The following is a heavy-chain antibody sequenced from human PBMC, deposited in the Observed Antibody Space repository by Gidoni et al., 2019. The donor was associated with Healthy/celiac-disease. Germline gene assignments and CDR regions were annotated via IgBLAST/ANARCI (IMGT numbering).Heavy chain of an antibody. CDR1: GGSFSGYY. D-gene: IGHD6-13*01. V-gene: IGHV4-34*01. CDR3: ARVQQRFGLIDY. J-gene: IGHJ4*02. CDR2: INHSGST. Sequence: QVQLQQWGAGLLTPSETLPLTRAVYGGSFSGYYWSWIRQPPGKGLEWIGEINHSGSTNYNPSLKSRVTISVDTSKNQFPLKLSSVTAADTAVYYCARVQQRFGLIDYWGQGTLVTVSS.